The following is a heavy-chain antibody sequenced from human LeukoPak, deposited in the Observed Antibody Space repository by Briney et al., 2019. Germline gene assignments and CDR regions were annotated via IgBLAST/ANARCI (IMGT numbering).Heavy chain of an antibody. J-gene: IGHJ6*04. CDR3: ARGRGYCSGGSCYALDV. V-gene: IGHV1-2*02. CDR1: GYTFTSYY. Sequence: ASVKVSCKASGYTFTSYYMHWVRQAPGQGLEWMGWINPNSGGTNYAQKFQGRVTMTRDTSISTAYMELSRLRSDDTAVYYCARGRGYCSGGSCYALDVWGKGTTVTISS. CDR2: INPNSGGT. D-gene: IGHD2-15*01.